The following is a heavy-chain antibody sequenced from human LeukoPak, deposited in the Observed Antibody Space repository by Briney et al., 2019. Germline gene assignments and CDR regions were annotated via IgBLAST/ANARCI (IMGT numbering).Heavy chain of an antibody. CDR3: ASIYSSSWYDDAFGI. D-gene: IGHD6-13*01. V-gene: IGHV4-4*02. CDR2: IYHSGST. Sequence: SETLSLTCAVSGGSISSSNWWSWVRQPPGKGLEWIGEIYHSGSTNYNPSLKSRVTISVDKSKNQFSLKLSSVTAADTAVYYCASIYSSSWYDDAFGIWGQGTMVTVSS. CDR1: GGSISSSNW. J-gene: IGHJ3*02.